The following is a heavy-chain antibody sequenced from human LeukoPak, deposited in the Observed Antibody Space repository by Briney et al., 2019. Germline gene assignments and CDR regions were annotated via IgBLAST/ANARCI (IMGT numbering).Heavy chain of an antibody. D-gene: IGHD4-17*01. CDR1: GFTFSTFG. J-gene: IGHJ4*02. Sequence: GGSLRLSCAASGFTFSTFGMHWVRQAPGKGLEWVAVVWYDGSNKYYADSVKGRFTISRDNSMNTLYLQMNSLRAEDTAVYYCARASTAVSYGDHRAPFDYWGQGTLVTVSS. CDR3: ARASTAVSYGDHRAPFDY. V-gene: IGHV3-33*01. CDR2: VWYDGSNK.